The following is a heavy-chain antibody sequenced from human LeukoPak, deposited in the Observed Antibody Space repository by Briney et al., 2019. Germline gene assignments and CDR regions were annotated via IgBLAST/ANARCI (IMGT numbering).Heavy chain of an antibody. CDR2: ISGSGGST. D-gene: IGHD3-22*01. Sequence: PGGSLRLSCAASGFTFSSYWMSWVRQAPGKGLEWVSAISGSGGSTYYADSVKGRFTISRDNSKNTLYLQMNSLRAEDTAVYYCAKGPPASFSYDSSGYYPPFGYWGQGTLVTVSS. J-gene: IGHJ4*02. V-gene: IGHV3-23*01. CDR3: AKGPPASFSYDSSGYYPPFGY. CDR1: GFTFSSYW.